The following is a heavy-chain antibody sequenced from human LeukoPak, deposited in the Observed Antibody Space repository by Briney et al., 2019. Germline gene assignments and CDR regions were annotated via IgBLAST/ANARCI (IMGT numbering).Heavy chain of an antibody. CDR1: GGSISSYY. CDR3: ARRIITIFAGYAFDI. CDR2: IYTSGST. D-gene: IGHD3-3*01. Sequence: PSETLSLTCTVSGGSISSYYWSWIRQPAGKGLEWIGRIYTSGSTNYNPSLKSRVTISVDTSKNQFSLKLSSVTAADTAVYYCARRIITIFAGYAFDIWGQGTMVTVSS. J-gene: IGHJ3*02. V-gene: IGHV4-4*07.